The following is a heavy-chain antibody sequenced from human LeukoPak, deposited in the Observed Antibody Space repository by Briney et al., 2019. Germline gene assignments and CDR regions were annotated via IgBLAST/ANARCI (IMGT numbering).Heavy chain of an antibody. CDR1: GYTFTSYA. V-gene: IGHV1-3*01. CDR2: INAGNGNT. J-gene: IGHJ4*02. Sequence: ASVKVSCKASGYTFTSYAIHWVRQAPGQRLEWMGWINAGNGNTKYSQKFQGRVTITWDTSASTAYMELSSLRAEDTAVYYCAKDTYSSGWYSSFDYWGQGTLVTVSS. CDR3: AKDTYSSGWYSSFDY. D-gene: IGHD6-19*01.